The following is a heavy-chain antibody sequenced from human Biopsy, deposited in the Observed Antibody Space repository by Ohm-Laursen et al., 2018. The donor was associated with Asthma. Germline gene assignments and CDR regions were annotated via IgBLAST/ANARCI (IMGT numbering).Heavy chain of an antibody. Sequence: EAPSLTCTVSGGSIKNFFWSWIPQPPGKGPESIWHGSYSGSTNYNPSLKSRVTISIDASKNQFSLKLTSVTAADTAVYYCARGVDRVTGLLDHFDSWGQGTLVTVSS. CDR1: GGSIKNFF. CDR2: GSYSGST. CDR3: ARGVDRVTGLLDHFDS. D-gene: IGHD2-21*02. V-gene: IGHV4-59*01. J-gene: IGHJ4*02.